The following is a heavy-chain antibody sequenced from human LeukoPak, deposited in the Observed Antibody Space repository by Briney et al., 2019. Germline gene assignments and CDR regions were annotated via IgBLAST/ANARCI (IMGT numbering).Heavy chain of an antibody. CDR1: GYTFTSYG. CDR3: ARDQGSYYDSSGYYYGDY. J-gene: IGHJ4*02. V-gene: IGHV1-69*04. Sequence: SVKVSCKASGYTFTSYGISWVRQAPGQGLEWMGRIIPILGIANCAQKFQGRVTITADKSTSTAYMELSSLRSEDTAVYYCARDQGSYYDSSGYYYGDYWGQGTLVTVSS. D-gene: IGHD3-22*01. CDR2: IIPILGIA.